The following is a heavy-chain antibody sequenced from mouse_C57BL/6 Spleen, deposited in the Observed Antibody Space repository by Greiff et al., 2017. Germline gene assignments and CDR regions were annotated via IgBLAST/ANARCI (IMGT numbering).Heavy chain of an antibody. CDR1: GYTFTSYW. CDR2: IDPSDSYT. J-gene: IGHJ3*01. V-gene: IGHV1-50*01. D-gene: IGHD1-1*01. Sequence: QVQLQQPGAELVKPGASVKLSCKASGYTFTSYWMQWVKQRPGQGLEWIGEIDPSDSYTNYNQKFKGKATLTVDPSSSTAYMQLSSLTSEDSAVYYCVITTVVAPFAYWGQGTLVTVSA. CDR3: VITTVVAPFAY.